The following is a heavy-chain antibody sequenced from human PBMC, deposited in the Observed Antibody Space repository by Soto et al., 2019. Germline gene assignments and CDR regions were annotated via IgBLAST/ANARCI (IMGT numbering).Heavy chain of an antibody. Sequence: GGSLRLSCAASGFTFSNFNMNWVRQAPGKGLEWVSSISSSNTYIYYADSVKGRFTVSRDNAKNSLYLQMNSLRAEDTAVYYCARDQSGATRYYYYSGMAVWGQGTTVTVSS. J-gene: IGHJ6*02. CDR3: ARDQSGATRYYYYSGMAV. CDR2: ISSSNTYI. CDR1: GFTFSNFN. V-gene: IGHV3-21*01. D-gene: IGHD1-26*01.